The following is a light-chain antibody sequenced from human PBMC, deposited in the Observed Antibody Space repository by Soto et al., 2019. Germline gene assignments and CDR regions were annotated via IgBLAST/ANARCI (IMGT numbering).Light chain of an antibody. Sequence: EIVLTQSPGTLSLSPGERATLSCRASQSVISSYLAWYQQKPGQAPRLLIYGASSRATGIPDRFSGSGSGTDFTLTISRLEPEDSAVYSCQHYGTALITFGQGTRLEIK. V-gene: IGKV3-20*01. CDR3: QHYGTALIT. J-gene: IGKJ5*01. CDR2: GAS. CDR1: QSVISSY.